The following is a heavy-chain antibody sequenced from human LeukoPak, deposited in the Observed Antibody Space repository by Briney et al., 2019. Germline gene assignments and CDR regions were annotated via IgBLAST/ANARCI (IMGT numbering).Heavy chain of an antibody. CDR3: ARVWGSHF. V-gene: IGHV1-2*02. CDR1: GYTFTGFY. CDR2: INPNIVVT. Sequence: GASVKVSCKASGYTFTGFYMHWGRQALGQGVEWMGWINPNIVVTNSAQNFQGRVTMTRDTSISTDNMELSRLRSDDTAVYYGARVWGSHFWGQGTLVTVS. J-gene: IGHJ4*02. D-gene: IGHD7-27*01.